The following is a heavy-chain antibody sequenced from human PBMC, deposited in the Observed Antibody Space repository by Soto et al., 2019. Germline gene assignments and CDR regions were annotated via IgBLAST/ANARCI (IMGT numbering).Heavy chain of an antibody. Sequence: GGSLRLSCAASGFTFSSYAMHWVRQAPGKGLEWVAVISYDGSNKYYADSVKGRFTISRDNSKNTLYLQMNSLRAEDTAVYYCARVSSTSCCLPDYWGQGTLVTVSS. CDR3: ARVSSTSCCLPDY. D-gene: IGHD2-2*01. J-gene: IGHJ4*02. V-gene: IGHV3-30-3*01. CDR2: ISYDGSNK. CDR1: GFTFSSYA.